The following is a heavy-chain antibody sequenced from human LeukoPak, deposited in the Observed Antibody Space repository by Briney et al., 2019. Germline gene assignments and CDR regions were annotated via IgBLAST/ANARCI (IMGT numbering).Heavy chain of an antibody. J-gene: IGHJ6*03. CDR1: GYTFTSYY. CDR3: ARDGYFGSDSVTGAGALGDYYMDV. Sequence: ASVKVSCKASGYTFTSYYMHWVRQAPGQGLEWMGWISGYNGNTNYAQKLQGRVTMTTDTSTNTAYMELRSLRSDDTAVYYCARDGYFGSDSVTGAGALGDYYMDVWGKGTTVTVSS. V-gene: IGHV1-18*04. D-gene: IGHD3-9*01. CDR2: ISGYNGNT.